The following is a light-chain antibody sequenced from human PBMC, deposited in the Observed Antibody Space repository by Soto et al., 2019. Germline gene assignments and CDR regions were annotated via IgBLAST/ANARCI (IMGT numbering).Light chain of an antibody. J-gene: IGLJ1*01. CDR1: RSDVGSNNL. CDR2: EAT. CDR3: CSYVSAISYV. Sequence: QSVLTQPTSVSGSPGQSITISCSGTRSDVGSNNLVSWYQHRPGQAPKLLIYEATKRPSGVSNRFSGSRSGNTASLTISGLQSEDEADYYCCSYVSAISYVFGTGTKLTVL. V-gene: IGLV2-23*01.